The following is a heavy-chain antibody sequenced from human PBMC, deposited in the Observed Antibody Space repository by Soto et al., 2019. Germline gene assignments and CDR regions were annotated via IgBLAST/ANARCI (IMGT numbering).Heavy chain of an antibody. V-gene: IGHV4-30-2*01. CDR2: IYHSGST. CDR1: GGSISSGGYS. D-gene: IGHD2-15*01. CDR3: ARGQVVAAQP. J-gene: IGHJ5*02. Sequence: QLQLQESGSGLVKPSQTLSLTCAVSGGSISSGGYSWSWIRQPPGKGLEWIGYIYHSGSTYYNPTLKSRVTISVATYKNQFSLKLSSATDADTSVYYCARGQVVAAQPWGQGTLVTVSS.